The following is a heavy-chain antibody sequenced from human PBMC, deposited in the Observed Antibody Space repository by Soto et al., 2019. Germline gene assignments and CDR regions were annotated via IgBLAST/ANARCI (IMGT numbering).Heavy chain of an antibody. D-gene: IGHD1-26*01. Sequence: SVKVSCKASGGTFSSYAISWVRQAPGQGLEWMGGIIPIFGTANYAQKFQGRVTITRDTSASTAYMELSSLRSEDTAVYYCARDFTGSYLGLDYWGQGTLVTVSS. V-gene: IGHV1-69*05. CDR3: ARDFTGSYLGLDY. CDR2: IIPIFGTA. J-gene: IGHJ4*02. CDR1: GGTFSSYA.